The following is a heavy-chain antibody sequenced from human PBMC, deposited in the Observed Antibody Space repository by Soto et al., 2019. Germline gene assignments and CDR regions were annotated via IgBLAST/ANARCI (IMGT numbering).Heavy chain of an antibody. CDR3: ARSSLYYYYYMDV. D-gene: IGHD2-2*01. Sequence: ASVKVSCKASGYTFTSSYMRWVRQAPGQGLEWMGIINPSGGSTSYAQKFQGRVTMTRDTSTSTVYMELSSLRSEDTAVYYCARSSLYYYYYMDVWGKGTTVTVS. V-gene: IGHV1-46*03. J-gene: IGHJ6*03. CDR2: INPSGGST. CDR1: GYTFTSSY.